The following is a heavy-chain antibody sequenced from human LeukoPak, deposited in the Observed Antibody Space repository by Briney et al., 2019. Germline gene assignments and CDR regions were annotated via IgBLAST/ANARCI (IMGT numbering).Heavy chain of an antibody. J-gene: IGHJ6*04. D-gene: IGHD7-27*01. CDR2: INPNSGGT. V-gene: IGHV1-2*02. CDR1: GYTFTPYY. Sequence: ASVKVSCTASGYTFTPYYMHWVRQAPGQGLEWMGWINPNSGGTNYAQKFQGRVTMTRDTSISTAYLELSRLRSDDTAVYYCASSGQLGMPGYYYYGMDVWGEGTTVTVSS. CDR3: ASSGQLGMPGYYYYGMDV.